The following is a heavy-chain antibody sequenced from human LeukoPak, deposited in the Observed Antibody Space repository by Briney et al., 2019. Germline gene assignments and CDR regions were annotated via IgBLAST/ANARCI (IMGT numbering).Heavy chain of an antibody. D-gene: IGHD3-22*01. CDR3: ARTPSYSSSAPFDY. CDR2: ISGSGGST. CDR1: GFTFSSYA. J-gene: IGHJ4*02. Sequence: GGSLRLSCAASGFTFSSYAMSWVRQAPGKGLEWVSAISGSGGSTYYADSVKGRFTISRDNSKNTLYLQMNSLRTEDTAVYYCARTPSYSSSAPFDYWGQGTLVTVSS. V-gene: IGHV3-23*01.